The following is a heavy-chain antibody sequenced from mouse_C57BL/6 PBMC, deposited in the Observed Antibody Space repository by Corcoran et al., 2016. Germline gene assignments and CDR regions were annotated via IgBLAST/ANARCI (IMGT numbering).Heavy chain of an antibody. V-gene: IGHV1-80*01. CDR3: ASHYYGRRYWYFDV. Sequence: QVQLQQSGAVLVKPGASVKISCKASGYAFSSYWMNWVKQRPGKGLEWIGQIYPGDGDTNYNGKFKGKATLTADKSSSTAYMQLSSLTSEDSAVYFCASHYYGRRYWYFDVWGTGTTATVSS. D-gene: IGHD1-1*01. J-gene: IGHJ1*03. CDR1: GYAFSSYW. CDR2: IYPGDGDT.